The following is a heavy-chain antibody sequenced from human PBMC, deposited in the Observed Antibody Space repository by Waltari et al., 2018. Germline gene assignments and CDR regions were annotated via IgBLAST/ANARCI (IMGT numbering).Heavy chain of an antibody. J-gene: IGHJ4*02. CDR3: ARGICRSVICYYDV. Sequence: LVESGGGLVEPGGSLRLSSAASGLTFSPNVLNWGRQAPRKGLEWISPISRTSRYIYFANSGKSRFSITRDDAKSSLSLQMSDLRVEDTAVYYCARGICRSVICYYDVWGQGTLVTVSS. CDR1: GLTFSPNV. V-gene: IGHV3-21*01. CDR2: ISRTSRYI. D-gene: IGHD2-15*01.